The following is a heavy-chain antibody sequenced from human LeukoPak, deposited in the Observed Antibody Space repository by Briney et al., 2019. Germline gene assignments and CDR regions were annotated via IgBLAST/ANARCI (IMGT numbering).Heavy chain of an antibody. CDR2: ITSSSSSI. Sequence: GGSLRLSCAASGFAFSSYSLNWVRQAPGKGLEWVSYITSSSSSIYYADSVKGQFTISRDNSKNMLDLQMNSLRAEDTAVYYCAKDGTGCGGDCYSDRWGQGTLVTVSS. CDR1: GFAFSSYS. D-gene: IGHD2-21*02. CDR3: AKDGTGCGGDCYSDR. V-gene: IGHV3-48*01. J-gene: IGHJ5*02.